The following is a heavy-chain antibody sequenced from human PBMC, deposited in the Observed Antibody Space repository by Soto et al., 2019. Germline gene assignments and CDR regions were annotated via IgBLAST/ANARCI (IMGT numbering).Heavy chain of an antibody. CDR1: GFTFSSYW. CDR2: INSDGSST. CDR3: ASGSGVVPAAIYHYGMDV. Sequence: GGSLRLSCAASGFTFSSYWMHWVRQAPGKGLVWVSRINSDGSSTSYADSVKGRFTISRDNAKNTLYLQMNSLRAEDTAVYYCASGSGVVPAAIYHYGMDVWGQGTTVTVS. V-gene: IGHV3-74*01. J-gene: IGHJ6*02. D-gene: IGHD2-2*02.